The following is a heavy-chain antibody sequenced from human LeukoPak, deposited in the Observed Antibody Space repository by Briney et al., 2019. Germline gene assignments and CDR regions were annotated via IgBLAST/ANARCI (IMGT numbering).Heavy chain of an antibody. J-gene: IGHJ4*02. CDR1: GFSFSSYS. Sequence: GGSLRLSCAASGFSFSSYSMHWVRQGPGKGLVWVSRIYSDGSEPRYADSVKGRFIITRDNAKNTLYLQMNSLRAEDTAVYYCASGDKYGYPNWDQGSLVTVSS. D-gene: IGHD5-18*01. CDR3: ASGDKYGYPN. CDR2: IYSDGSEP. V-gene: IGHV3-74*01.